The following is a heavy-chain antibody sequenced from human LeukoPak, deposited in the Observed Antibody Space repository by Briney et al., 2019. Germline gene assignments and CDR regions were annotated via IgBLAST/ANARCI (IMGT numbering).Heavy chain of an antibody. D-gene: IGHD1-7*01. CDR3: ARGGWNYVYCYYYYMDV. CDR2: IYYSGST. Sequence: SETLSLTCTVSGGSISSHYWSWIRQPPGKGLEWIGYIYYSGSTNYNPSLKSRVTISVDTSKNQFSLKLSSETAADTAVYYCARGGWNYVYCYYYYMDVWGKGTTATVSS. V-gene: IGHV4-59*11. J-gene: IGHJ6*03. CDR1: GGSISSHY.